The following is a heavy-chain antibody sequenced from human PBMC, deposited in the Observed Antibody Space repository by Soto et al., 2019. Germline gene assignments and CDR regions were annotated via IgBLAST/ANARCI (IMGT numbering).Heavy chain of an antibody. CDR2: IIPIFGTA. J-gene: IGHJ6*02. V-gene: IGHV1-69*13. D-gene: IGHD6-6*01. CDR3: ARDRYSSSSSLYYGMDV. Sequence: SVKVSCKASGGTVSSYAISWLRQAPGQGLEWMGGIIPIFGTANYAQKFQGRVTITADESTSTAYMELSSLRSEDTAVYYCARDRYSSSSSLYYGMDVWGQGTTVTVSS. CDR1: GGTVSSYA.